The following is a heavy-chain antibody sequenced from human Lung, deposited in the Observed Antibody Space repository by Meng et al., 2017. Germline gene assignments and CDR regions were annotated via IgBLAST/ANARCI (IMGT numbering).Heavy chain of an antibody. V-gene: IGHV4-4*02. CDR1: GGSITSSTW. CDR3: ARFDISSSGRGDY. D-gene: IGHD1-26*01. CDR2: IFHSGST. Sequence: VQLQESGPGLVKPSGTLSLTWAVSGGSITSSTWWSWVRQTPGKGLEWFGEIFHSGSTNYNPPLESRVTISVDKSKNQFSLKVYSVTAADTATYYCARFDISSSGRGDYWGQGILVTVAS. J-gene: IGHJ4*02.